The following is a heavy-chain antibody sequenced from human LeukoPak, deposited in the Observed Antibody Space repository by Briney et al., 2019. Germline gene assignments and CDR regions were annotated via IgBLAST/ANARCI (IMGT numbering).Heavy chain of an antibody. V-gene: IGHV3-23*01. CDR1: GFTFSSYA. CDR2: ISGSGGST. J-gene: IGHJ6*02. Sequence: PGGSLRLSCAASGFTFSSYAMSWVRQAPGKGLEWVSAISGSGGSTYYADSVKGRFTISRDNSKNTLYLQMNSLRAEDTAVYYCARGPPLGDFWSGYRYYYYGMDVWGQGTTVTVSS. D-gene: IGHD3-3*01. CDR3: ARGPPLGDFWSGYRYYYYGMDV.